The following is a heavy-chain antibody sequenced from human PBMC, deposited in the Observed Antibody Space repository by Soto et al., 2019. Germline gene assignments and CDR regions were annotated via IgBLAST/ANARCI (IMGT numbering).Heavy chain of an antibody. V-gene: IGHV4-30-4*01. D-gene: IGHD2-15*01. CDR3: ARGLYGGRETGEYFQH. J-gene: IGHJ1*01. CDR1: GGSISSGDYY. Sequence: SETLSLTCTVSGGSISSGDYYWSWIRQPPGKGLEWIGYIYYSGSTYYNPSLKSRVTISVDTSKNQFSLKLSSVTAADTAVYYCARGLYGGRETGEYFQHWGQGTLVTVSS. CDR2: IYYSGST.